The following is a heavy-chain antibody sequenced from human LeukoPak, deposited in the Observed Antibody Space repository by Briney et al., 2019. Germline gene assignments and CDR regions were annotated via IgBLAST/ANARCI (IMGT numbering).Heavy chain of an antibody. J-gene: IGHJ4*02. CDR2: ISGSGGST. CDR1: GFTFSSYW. V-gene: IGHV3-23*01. Sequence: GGSLRLSCAASGFTFSSYWMSWVRQAPGKGLEWVSAISGSGGSTYYADSVKGRFTISRDNSKSTLCLQMNSLRAEDTAVYYCATNNWNYGHYWGQGTLVTVSS. D-gene: IGHD1-7*01. CDR3: ATNNWNYGHY.